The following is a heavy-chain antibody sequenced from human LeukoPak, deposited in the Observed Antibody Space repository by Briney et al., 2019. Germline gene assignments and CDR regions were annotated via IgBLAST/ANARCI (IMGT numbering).Heavy chain of an antibody. Sequence: SVKVSCKASGGTFSSYAISWVRQAPGQGLEWMGGIIPIFGTANYAQKFQSRVTITADESTSTAYMELSSLRSEDTAVYYCARVRWNDVSEFNWFDPWGQGTLVTVPS. CDR2: IIPIFGTA. CDR3: ARVRWNDVSEFNWFDP. J-gene: IGHJ5*02. D-gene: IGHD1-1*01. CDR1: GGTFSSYA. V-gene: IGHV1-69*13.